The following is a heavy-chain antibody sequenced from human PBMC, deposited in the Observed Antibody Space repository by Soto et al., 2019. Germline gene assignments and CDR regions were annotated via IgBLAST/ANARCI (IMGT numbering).Heavy chain of an antibody. CDR3: ARDREPDGIWTFDC. Sequence: GGSLRLCCAASGFTVSSNYMSWVRQAPGKGLEWVSVIYSGGSTYYADSVKGRFTISRDNSKNTLFLQMNSLGVEDTALYYCARDREPDGIWTFDCWGQGTLVTVSS. CDR1: GFTVSSNY. D-gene: IGHD3-3*01. V-gene: IGHV3-66*01. CDR2: IYSGGST. J-gene: IGHJ4*02.